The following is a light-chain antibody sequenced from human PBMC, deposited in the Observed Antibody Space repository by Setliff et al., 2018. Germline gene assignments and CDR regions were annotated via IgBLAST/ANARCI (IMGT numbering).Light chain of an antibody. CDR3: CSYAGSYTSLYV. CDR2: DVS. V-gene: IGLV2-11*01. CDR1: SSDVGGYNY. Sequence: QSALTQPRSVSGSPGQSVTISCTGTSSDVGGYNYVSWYQQHPGKAPKLMIYDVSKRPSGVPDRFSGSKSGNMASLTISGLQAEDEADYYCCSYAGSYTSLYVFGTGTKVTVL. J-gene: IGLJ1*01.